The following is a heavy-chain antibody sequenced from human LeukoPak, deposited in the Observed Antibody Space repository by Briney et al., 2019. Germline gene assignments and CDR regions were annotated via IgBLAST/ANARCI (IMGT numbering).Heavy chain of an antibody. D-gene: IGHD2-8*01. Sequence: PGGSLRLSCAASGFTFSSFAMSWVRQAPGKGLEWVSSISSSSSYIYYADSVKGRFTISRDNAKNSLYLQMNSLSAEDTAVYYCARDIPDCTNGVCYKNGMDVWGQGTTVTVSS. J-gene: IGHJ6*02. CDR2: ISSSSSYI. CDR1: GFTFSSFA. V-gene: IGHV3-21*01. CDR3: ARDIPDCTNGVCYKNGMDV.